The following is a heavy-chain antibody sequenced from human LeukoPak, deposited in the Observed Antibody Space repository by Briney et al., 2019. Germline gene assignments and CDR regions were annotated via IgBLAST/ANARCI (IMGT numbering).Heavy chain of an antibody. Sequence: QPGGSLRLSCVASGFPFSSYWMTWVRQAPGKGLEWVANITQDGSKKSYVDSVKGRFTISRDNAKNSLYLQMNSLRAEDTAIYYCTRVGYIDEGIDYWGQGTLVTVSS. V-gene: IGHV3-7*04. CDR2: ITQDGSKK. CDR3: TRVGYIDEGIDY. CDR1: GFPFSSYW. D-gene: IGHD5-24*01. J-gene: IGHJ4*02.